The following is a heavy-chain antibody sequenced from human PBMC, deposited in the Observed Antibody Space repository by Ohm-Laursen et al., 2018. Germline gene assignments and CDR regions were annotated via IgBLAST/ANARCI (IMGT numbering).Heavy chain of an antibody. D-gene: IGHD2-2*01. CDR1: GFTFNSYA. J-gene: IGHJ6*02. V-gene: IGHV3-23*01. CDR3: AKDPLDCRTTSCFYYYHYFGMDV. CDR2: ISGSGDNT. Sequence: SLRLSCAVSGFTFNSYAMSWVRQAPGKGLEWVSAISGSGDNTYSSDSVKGRFTISRDNAEHTVYLQMNSLRADDTAVYYCAKDPLDCRTTSCFYYYHYFGMDVWGQGTTVTVSS.